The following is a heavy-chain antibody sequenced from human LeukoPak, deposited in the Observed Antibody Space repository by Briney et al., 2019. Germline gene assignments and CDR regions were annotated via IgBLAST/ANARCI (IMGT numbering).Heavy chain of an antibody. CDR2: TTVYNNKT. J-gene: IGHJ3*01. V-gene: IGHV1-18*01. CDR1: GYSFSSYT. CDR3: ARRRFGDVHAFDV. D-gene: IGHD3-10*01. Sequence: ASVKVSCKSSGYSFSSYTVSWVRQAPAQGLEWMALTTVYNNKTYYAHKVEGRVTLTTDTFSSTVYMEMRSVTSGDTAVYYCARRRFGDVHAFDVWGQGAVVSVS.